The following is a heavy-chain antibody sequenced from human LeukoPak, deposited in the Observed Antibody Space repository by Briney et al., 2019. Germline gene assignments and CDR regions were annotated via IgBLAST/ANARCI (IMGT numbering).Heavy chain of an antibody. J-gene: IGHJ4*02. CDR1: GGSISSSSYY. CDR3: ARATTAYCTGGICPNFDY. V-gene: IGHV4-39*07. Sequence: SETLSLTCTVSGGSISSSSYYWGWIRQPPGKGLEWIGSIYYRGTTYYNPSLKSRVTISVDTSKNQFSLKLTSVTAADTALYYCARATTAYCTGGICPNFDYWGQGTLVTVSS. CDR2: IYYRGTT. D-gene: IGHD2-8*02.